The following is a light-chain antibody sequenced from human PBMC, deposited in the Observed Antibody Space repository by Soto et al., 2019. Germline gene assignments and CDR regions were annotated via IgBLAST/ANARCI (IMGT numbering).Light chain of an antibody. CDR2: DVS. Sequence: QSALTQPASVSGSPGQSITISCTGTNSDVGGYNYVSWYQHHPGKAPKLIIFDVSNRPSGVSNPFSGSKSGNTASLTISALQPEDEADYYCSSYTTSNTRQIVFGTGTKLTVL. CDR3: SSYTTSNTRQIV. CDR1: NSDVGGYNY. V-gene: IGLV2-14*03. J-gene: IGLJ1*01.